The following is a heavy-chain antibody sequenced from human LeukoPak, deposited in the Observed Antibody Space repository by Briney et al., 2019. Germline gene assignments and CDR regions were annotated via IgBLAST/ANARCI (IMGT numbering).Heavy chain of an antibody. CDR1: GFTFSSYA. D-gene: IGHD2-2*01. Sequence: PGGSLRLSCAASGFTFSSYAMSWVRQAPGKGLEWVSAISGSGGSTYYADSVKGRFTISRDNAKNSLYLQMNSLRAEDTAVYYCARDLGYCSSTSCYRDAFDIWGQGTMVTVSS. J-gene: IGHJ3*02. CDR2: ISGSGGST. CDR3: ARDLGYCSSTSCYRDAFDI. V-gene: IGHV3-23*01.